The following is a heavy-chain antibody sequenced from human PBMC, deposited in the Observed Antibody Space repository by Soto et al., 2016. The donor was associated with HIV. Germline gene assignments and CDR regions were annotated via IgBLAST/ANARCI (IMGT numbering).Heavy chain of an antibody. CDR2: INHSGNT. V-gene: IGHV4-34*01. CDR3: ARSRLGXDSWCRDYYYYGLDV. J-gene: IGHJ6*02. D-gene: IGHD6-13*01. Sequence: QVQLNQWGTGLLRSSETLSLTCAVYGASFSGYYWSWIRQPPGRGLEWIGEINHSGNTNYNPSLKSRVTMSVDRSKNQFSLEVISVNDADTAIYYCARSRLGXDSWCRDYYYYGLDVVGPRGPRXRLV. CDR1: GASFSGYY.